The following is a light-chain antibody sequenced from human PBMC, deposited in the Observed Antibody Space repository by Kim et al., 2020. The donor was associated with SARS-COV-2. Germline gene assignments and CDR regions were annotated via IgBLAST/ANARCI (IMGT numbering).Light chain of an antibody. Sequence: IVLTQSPLILPVTPGEPASISCRSSQSLLHSDGHYYWDWYLQKPGQSPQLLIYLGSNRASGGSDRFSGSASGTDYTLKISRVEAVNIGDYFCMQGLLIPITLVQGTRRGIK. CDR2: LGS. CDR1: QSLLHSDGHYY. CDR3: MQGLLIPIT. J-gene: IGKJ5*01. V-gene: IGKV2-28*01.